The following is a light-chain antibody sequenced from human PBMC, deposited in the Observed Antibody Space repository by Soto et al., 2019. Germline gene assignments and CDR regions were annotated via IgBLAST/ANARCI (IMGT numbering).Light chain of an antibody. J-gene: IGKJ1*01. CDR3: QLHNQLPET. CDR2: DAS. V-gene: IGKV3-15*01. CDR1: QSAISN. Sequence: WRASQSAISNLAWYQQKPGQTPRLLIYDASTRATDIPARFSGTGSGTHTTYAFGSRQPEDSAFQYRQLHNQLPETFRQGTKVDIK.